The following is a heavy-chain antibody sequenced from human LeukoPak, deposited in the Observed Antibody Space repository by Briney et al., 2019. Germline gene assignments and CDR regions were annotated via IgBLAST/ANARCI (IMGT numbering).Heavy chain of an antibody. J-gene: IGHJ3*02. Sequence: GGSLRLPCAASGFTFSSYGMSWVRQAPGKGLEWVSAISGSGGSTYYADSVKGRFTISRDNSKNTLYLQMNSLRAEDTAVYYCAKVGTSGYSPDAFDIWGQGTMVTVSS. CDR3: AKVGTSGYSPDAFDI. CDR2: ISGSGGST. V-gene: IGHV3-23*01. CDR1: GFTFSSYG. D-gene: IGHD3-22*01.